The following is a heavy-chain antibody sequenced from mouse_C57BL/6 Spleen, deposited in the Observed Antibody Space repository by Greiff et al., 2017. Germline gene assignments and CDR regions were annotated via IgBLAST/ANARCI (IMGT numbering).Heavy chain of an antibody. CDR1: GYTFTSYW. CDR3: ARVWYYFDY. CDR2: IGPNSGGT. V-gene: IGHV1-72*01. Sequence: VQLQQSGAELVKPGASVKLSCKASGYTFTSYWMHWVKQRPGRGLEWIGRIGPNSGGTKYNEKFKSKATLTVDKPSSTAYMQLSSLTSEDSAVYYCARVWYYFDYWGQGTTLTVSS. D-gene: IGHD2-10*02. J-gene: IGHJ2*01.